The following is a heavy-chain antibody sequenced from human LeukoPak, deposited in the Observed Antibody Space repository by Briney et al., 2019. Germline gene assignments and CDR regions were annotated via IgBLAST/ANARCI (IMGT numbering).Heavy chain of an antibody. J-gene: IGHJ4*02. CDR1: GVSIKSSDNY. D-gene: IGHD3-9*01. CDR2: SDYSGSS. CDR3: VRQGNRSPFDL. Sequence: SETLSLTCTLSGVSIKSSDNYWAWLRPSPGKGLESIGTSDYSGSSYYNTSLKSRPTFSVDTANNHFSLILASVTAADTFLYFCVRQGNRSPFDLWGQGILVTVSS. V-gene: IGHV4-39*01.